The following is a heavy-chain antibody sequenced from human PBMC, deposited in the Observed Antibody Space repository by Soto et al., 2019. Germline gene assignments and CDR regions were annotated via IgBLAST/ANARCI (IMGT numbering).Heavy chain of an antibody. CDR1: GCTFTSYG. V-gene: IGHV1-18*01. CDR2: ISAFNGKT. J-gene: IGHJ3*02. D-gene: IGHD3-16*01. Sequence: GASVKVSCKASGCTFTSYGISWVRQAPGQGLEWLGWISAFNGKTNYAQRLQGRVTVTTDTSTNTAYMELRSLRSDDTAVYYCARAPFTSAFDIWGQGTMVTVSS. CDR3: ARAPFTSAFDI.